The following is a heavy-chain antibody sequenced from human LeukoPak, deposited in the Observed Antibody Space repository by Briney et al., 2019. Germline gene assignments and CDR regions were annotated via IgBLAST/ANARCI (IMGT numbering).Heavy chain of an antibody. D-gene: IGHD6-13*01. J-gene: IGHJ4*02. CDR1: GYTFTSYG. Sequence: ASVKVSCKASGYTFTSYGISWVRQAPGQGLEWMGWINPNSGGTNHAQKFQGRVTMTRDTSISTAYMELSRLRSDDTAVYYCARDSGYSSSRYADHWGQGTPVTVSS. CDR2: INPNSGGT. V-gene: IGHV1-2*02. CDR3: ARDSGYSSSRYADH.